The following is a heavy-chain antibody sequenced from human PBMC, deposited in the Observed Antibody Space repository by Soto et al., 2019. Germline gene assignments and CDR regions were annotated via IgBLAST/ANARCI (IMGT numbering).Heavy chain of an antibody. V-gene: IGHV1-3*01. J-gene: IGHJ4*02. CDR1: AYTFTSYA. D-gene: IGHD2-21*02. Sequence: ASVKVSCKASAYTFTSYAMHWVRQAPGQRLEWMGWINAGNGNTKYSQKFQGRVTITRDTSASTAYMELSSLRSEDTAVYYCARSIVVVTALDYWGQGTLVTVS. CDR3: ARSIVVVTALDY. CDR2: INAGNGNT.